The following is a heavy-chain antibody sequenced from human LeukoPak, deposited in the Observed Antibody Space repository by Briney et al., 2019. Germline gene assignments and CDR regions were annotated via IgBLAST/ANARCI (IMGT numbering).Heavy chain of an antibody. CDR3: ANTHDYGDY. CDR2: IDESGAGT. V-gene: IGHV3-23*01. Sequence: GGSLRLSCAGSGFTFNSFAMSWVRQAPGKGLEWVSGIDESGAGTFYADSVKGPFTISRDNSKNTLFLQMNSLRVEDTAVYYCANTHDYGDYWGQGTLVTVSS. J-gene: IGHJ4*02. CDR1: GFTFNSFA.